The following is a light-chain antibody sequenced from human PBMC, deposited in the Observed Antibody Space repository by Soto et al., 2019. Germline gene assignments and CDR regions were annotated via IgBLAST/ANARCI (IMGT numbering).Light chain of an antibody. CDR3: QQYNSYSPT. V-gene: IGKV1-5*03. CDR1: QSIRVW. CDR2: KAS. Sequence: DIPMTPSPFPLSVSVGGRVTITFRASQSIRVWLAWYQQKAGKAPNLLIYKASRLESGVPSRFSGSGSETEFTLTISGLQPGDSATYYCQQYNSYSPTFGQGTKVDI. J-gene: IGKJ1*01.